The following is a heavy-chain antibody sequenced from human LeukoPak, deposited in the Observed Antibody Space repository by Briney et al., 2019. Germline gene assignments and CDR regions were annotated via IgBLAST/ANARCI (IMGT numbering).Heavy chain of an antibody. J-gene: IGHJ4*02. CDR1: GFTFTDYY. D-gene: IGHD6-19*01. Sequence: GASVKVSCKASGFTFTDYYIHWVRQAPGQGLEWMGYINPKDAGSKYAEKFQGRVTMTRDTSISTAYMELSRLRSDDTAVYYCARDSPDQWLVTGTLHWGQGTLVTVSS. CDR2: INPKDAGS. CDR3: ARDSPDQWLVTGTLH. V-gene: IGHV1-2*02.